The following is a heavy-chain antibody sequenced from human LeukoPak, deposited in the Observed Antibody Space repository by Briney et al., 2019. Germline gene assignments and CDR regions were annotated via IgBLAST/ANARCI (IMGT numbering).Heavy chain of an antibody. Sequence: GRSLRLSCAASGFTFSSYGMHWVRQAPGKGLEWVAVIWYDGSNKYYADSVKGRFTISRGNSKNTLYLQMNSLRAEDTAAYYCARDMAAAGTLFDYWGQGTLVTVSS. D-gene: IGHD6-13*01. CDR3: ARDMAAAGTLFDY. CDR1: GFTFSSYG. V-gene: IGHV3-33*01. J-gene: IGHJ4*02. CDR2: IWYDGSNK.